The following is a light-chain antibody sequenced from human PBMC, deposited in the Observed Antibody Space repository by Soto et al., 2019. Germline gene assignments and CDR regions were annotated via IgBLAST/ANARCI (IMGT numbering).Light chain of an antibody. CDR2: EVS. Sequence: QSVLTQPRSVSGSPGQSVTISCTGTSSDVGSYNYVSWYQQHPGKAPKLIIYEVSQRPSGVPARFSGSKSGNTASLTISGLQAEDEADYYCCSYAGNSYVFGTGTKLTVL. J-gene: IGLJ1*01. CDR3: CSYAGNSYV. V-gene: IGLV2-11*01. CDR1: SSDVGSYNY.